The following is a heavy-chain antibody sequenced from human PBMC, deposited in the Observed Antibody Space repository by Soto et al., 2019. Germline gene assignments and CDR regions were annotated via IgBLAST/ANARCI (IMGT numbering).Heavy chain of an antibody. CDR2: ISGSGGST. J-gene: IGHJ4*02. CDR1: GFTFSSYA. V-gene: IGHV3-23*01. D-gene: IGHD6-13*01. CDR3: AKDRMGSSWYLDYFDY. Sequence: EVQLLESGGGLVQPGGSLRLSCAASGFTFSSYAMSWVRQAPGKGLEWVSAISGSGGSTYYADSVKGRFTISRDTSKNTLYLQMNSLRAEDTAVYYCAKDRMGSSWYLDYFDYWGQGTLVTVSS.